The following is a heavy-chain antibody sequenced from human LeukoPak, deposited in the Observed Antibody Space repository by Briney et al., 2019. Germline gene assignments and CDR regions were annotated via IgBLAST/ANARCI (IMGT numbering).Heavy chain of an antibody. J-gene: IGHJ4*02. CDR1: GGSITSTKW. CDR3: ARDRRYCSGGSCYLLDY. Sequence: SETLSLTCAVSGGSITSTKWWSWVRQPPGKGLEWIGEIYHPGSTNYNPSLKSRVTISVDRSKNQFSLKLSSVTAADTAVYYCARDRRYCSGGSCYLLDYWGQGTLVTVSS. D-gene: IGHD2-15*01. CDR2: IYHPGST. V-gene: IGHV4-4*02.